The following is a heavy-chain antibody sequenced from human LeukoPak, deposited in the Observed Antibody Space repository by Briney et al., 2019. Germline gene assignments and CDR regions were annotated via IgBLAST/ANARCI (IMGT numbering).Heavy chain of an antibody. D-gene: IGHD6-19*01. CDR1: GGSISSGGYS. Sequence: SETLSLTCAVSGGSISSGGYSWRWIRQPPGKGLEWIGYIYHSGSTYYNPSLKSRVTISVDRSKNQFSLKLSSVTAADTAVYXXXRAGYSSGWYQDYWGQGTLVTVSS. J-gene: IGHJ4*02. V-gene: IGHV4-30-2*01. CDR2: IYHSGST. CDR3: XRAGYSSGWYQDY.